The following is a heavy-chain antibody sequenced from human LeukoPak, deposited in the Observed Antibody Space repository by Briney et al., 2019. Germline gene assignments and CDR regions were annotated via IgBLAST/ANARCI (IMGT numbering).Heavy chain of an antibody. Sequence: GGSLRLSCAASGFTFSSYSMNWVRQAPGKGLEWVSSISSSSSYIYYADSVKGRFTISRDNAKNSLYLQMNSLRAEDTAVYYCARDCNGYNGFDYWGQGTLVTVSS. J-gene: IGHJ4*02. D-gene: IGHD5-24*01. CDR2: ISSSSSYI. V-gene: IGHV3-21*01. CDR3: ARDCNGYNGFDY. CDR1: GFTFSSYS.